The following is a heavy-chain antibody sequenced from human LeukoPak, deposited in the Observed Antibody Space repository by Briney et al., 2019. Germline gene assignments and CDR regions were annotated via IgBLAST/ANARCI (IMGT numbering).Heavy chain of an antibody. Sequence: SETLSLTCTVSGGYISSSSYYWGWIRQPPGKGLEWIGSIYYSGSTYYNPSLKSRVTISVDRSKNQFSLKLSSVTAADTAVYYCARGYCSSTSCYGTFDYWGQGTLVTVSS. V-gene: IGHV4-39*07. CDR2: IYYSGST. J-gene: IGHJ4*02. D-gene: IGHD2-2*01. CDR1: GGYISSSSYY. CDR3: ARGYCSSTSCYGTFDY.